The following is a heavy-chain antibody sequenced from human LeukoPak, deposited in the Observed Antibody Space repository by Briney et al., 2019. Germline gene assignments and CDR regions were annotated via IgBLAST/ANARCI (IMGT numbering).Heavy chain of an antibody. CDR3: ARGRAPYYDFWSGYLPSNWFDP. CDR1: GYTFTSYD. D-gene: IGHD3-3*01. Sequence: ASVKVSCKASGYTFTSYDINWVRQATGQRLEWMGWMNPNSGNTGYAQKFQGRVTIIRNTSISTAYMELSSLRSEDTAVYYCARGRAPYYDFWSGYLPSNWFDPWGQGTLVTVSS. V-gene: IGHV1-8*03. CDR2: MNPNSGNT. J-gene: IGHJ5*02.